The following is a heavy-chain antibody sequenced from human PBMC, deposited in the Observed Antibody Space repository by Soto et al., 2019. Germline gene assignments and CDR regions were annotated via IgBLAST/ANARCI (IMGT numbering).Heavy chain of an antibody. J-gene: IGHJ4*02. V-gene: IGHV4-34*01. D-gene: IGHD5-18*01. CDR3: ARALGYTYGHLPIDY. CDR2: INHGGST. Sequence: SETLCLTCAVYGGSFRGYYWSWIRQPPGKGLEWIGEINHGGSTNYNPSLKSRVTISVDTSKNQFSLNLSSVTAADTALYYCARALGYTYGHLPIDYWGQGILVTVSS. CDR1: GGSFRGYY.